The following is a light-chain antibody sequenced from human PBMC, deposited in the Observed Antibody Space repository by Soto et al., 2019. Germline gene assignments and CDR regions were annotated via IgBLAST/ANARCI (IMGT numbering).Light chain of an antibody. CDR1: QSVSSSY. V-gene: IGKV3-15*01. Sequence: EIVMTKSPATLSVSPGGRATLSCRASQSVSSSYLAWYQQKPGQAPRLLIYGASTRATGIPARFSGSGSGTEFTLTISSLQSEDFAVYYCQQYNKWPPFGQGTKVDIK. CDR2: GAS. J-gene: IGKJ1*01. CDR3: QQYNKWPP.